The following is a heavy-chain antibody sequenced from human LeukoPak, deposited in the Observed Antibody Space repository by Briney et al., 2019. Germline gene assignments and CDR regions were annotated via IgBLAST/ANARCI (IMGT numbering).Heavy chain of an antibody. Sequence: SETLSLTCSVSGGSINQYDYYWGLTRQPPGKGLEWVGSFSESGTTYYNPSLKTRVTIFVDTSKNQFSLKLSSVTAADTAVYYCASTYYFGSATPNWFDTWGQGILVTVSS. V-gene: IGHV4-39*01. CDR1: GGSINQYDYY. CDR2: FSESGTT. D-gene: IGHD3-10*01. CDR3: ASTYYFGSATPNWFDT. J-gene: IGHJ5*02.